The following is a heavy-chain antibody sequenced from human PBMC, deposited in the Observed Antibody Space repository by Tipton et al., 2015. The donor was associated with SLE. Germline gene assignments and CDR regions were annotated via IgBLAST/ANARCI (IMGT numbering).Heavy chain of an antibody. CDR1: GGIFTNYA. CDR3: ARHLYGGFDY. J-gene: IGHJ4*02. Sequence: QVQLVQSGAEVKKPGSSVKISCTTSGGIFTNYAISWVRQAPGQGLEWMGGIIPLLGTANYALKFQGRVLITTDESTNTAYMEVTSLRSEDTALYFCARHLYGGFDYWGQGTLVTVSP. D-gene: IGHD4/OR15-4a*01. V-gene: IGHV1-69*01. CDR2: IIPLLGTA.